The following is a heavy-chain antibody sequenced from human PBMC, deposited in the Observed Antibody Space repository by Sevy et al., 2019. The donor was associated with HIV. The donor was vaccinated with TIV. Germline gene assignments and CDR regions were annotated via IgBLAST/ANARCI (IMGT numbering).Heavy chain of an antibody. V-gene: IGHV3-7*01. Sequence: GGSLRLSCAASGFSLNSFWMIWVRQTPGKGLEWVANINQNGSVTYYVDSVKGRFTISIDNSRNLLYLQMTSLRVEDTALYYCVRAVATNGSFWGQGTLVTVSS. J-gene: IGHJ4*02. CDR2: INQNGSVT. D-gene: IGHD2-15*01. CDR3: VRAVATNGSF. CDR1: GFSLNSFW.